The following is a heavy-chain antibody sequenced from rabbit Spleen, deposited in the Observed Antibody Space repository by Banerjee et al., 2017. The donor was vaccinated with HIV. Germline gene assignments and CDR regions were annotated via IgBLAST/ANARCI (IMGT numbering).Heavy chain of an antibody. Sequence: QSLEESGGDLVKPGASLTLTCTASGVSFSGSSYMCWVRQPPGKGLEWIACINSNTGNTAYATWAKGPFTISKTSSTTVTLQMTSLTAADTATYFCARDRIYAAWVFDPWGQGTLVTVS. V-gene: IGHV1S40*01. CDR3: ARDRIYAAWVFDP. CDR1: GVSFSGSSY. J-gene: IGHJ2*01. CDR2: INSNTGNT. D-gene: IGHD4-2*01.